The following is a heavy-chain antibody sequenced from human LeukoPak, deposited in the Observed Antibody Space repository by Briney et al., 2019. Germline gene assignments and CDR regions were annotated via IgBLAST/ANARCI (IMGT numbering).Heavy chain of an antibody. CDR3: ARHGYGYNYYYYYYGMDV. J-gene: IGHJ6*02. CDR1: GGSISSYY. CDR2: IYYSGST. D-gene: IGHD5-24*01. Sequence: SETLSLTCTVSGGSISSYYWSWIRQPPGKGLEWIGYIYYSGSTNYNPSLKSRVTISVDTSKNHFSLKLSSVTAADTAVYYCARHGYGYNYYYYYYGMDVWGQGTTVTVSS. V-gene: IGHV4-59*08.